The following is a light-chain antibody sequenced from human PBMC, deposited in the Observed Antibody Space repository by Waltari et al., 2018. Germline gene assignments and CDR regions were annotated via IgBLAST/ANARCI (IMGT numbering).Light chain of an antibody. CDR3: QHYNNLPLT. Sequence: EIVMPQSPATLSVSPGEGATLSCRASQNVASNLAWYQQKSGQAPRLLIYGASTRATGIPARFSGSGSGTEFALTISSLQSEDSAVYYCQHYNNLPLTFGGGTKVEI. V-gene: IGKV3-15*01. CDR2: GAS. J-gene: IGKJ4*01. CDR1: QNVASN.